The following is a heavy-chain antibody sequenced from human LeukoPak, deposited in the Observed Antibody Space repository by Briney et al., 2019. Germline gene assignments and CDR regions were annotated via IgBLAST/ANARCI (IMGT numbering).Heavy chain of an antibody. CDR1: GGSISSGGYY. CDR2: IYYSGST. Sequence: SETLSLTCTVSGGSISSGGYYWSWIRQHPGKGLEWIGYIYYSGSTYYNPSLKSRVTISVDTSKNQFSLKLSSVTAADTAVYFCASPRGDDSGGYYTWYFHHWGQGILVTVSS. CDR3: ASPRGDDSGGYYTWYFHH. D-gene: IGHD3-22*01. J-gene: IGHJ1*01. V-gene: IGHV4-31*03.